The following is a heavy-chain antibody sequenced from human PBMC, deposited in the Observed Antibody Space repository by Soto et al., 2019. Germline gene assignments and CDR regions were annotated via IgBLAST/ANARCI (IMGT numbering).Heavy chain of an antibody. D-gene: IGHD3-22*01. V-gene: IGHV5-10-1*01. CDR1: GYSFAGYW. CDR2: IDPGDSQT. J-gene: IGHJ4*02. CDR3: ARQIYDSDTGPNFQYYFDS. Sequence: RESLKISCKGSGYSFAGYWITWVRQKPGKGLEWMGRIDPGDSQTYYSPSFRGHVTISVTKSITTVFLQWSSLRASDTAMYYCARQIYDSDTGPNFQYYFDSWGQGTPVTVSS.